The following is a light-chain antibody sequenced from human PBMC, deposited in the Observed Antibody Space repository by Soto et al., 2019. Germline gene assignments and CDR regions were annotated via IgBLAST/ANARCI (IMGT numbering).Light chain of an antibody. CDR3: TSYTSSSTYV. CDR1: SSDVGGYNY. J-gene: IGLJ1*01. CDR2: EVS. Sequence: HSALTQPASVSGSPGQSITISCTGTSSDVGGYNYVSWYQQHPGKAPKLMIYEVSNRPSGVSNRFSDSKSGNTASLTISGLQAEDEADYYCTSYTSSSTYVFGTGTKVTVL. V-gene: IGLV2-14*01.